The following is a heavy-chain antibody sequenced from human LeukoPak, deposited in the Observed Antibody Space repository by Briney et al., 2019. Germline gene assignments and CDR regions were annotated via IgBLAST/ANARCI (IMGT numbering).Heavy chain of an antibody. CDR2: VYYSGSS. V-gene: IGHV4-39*01. CDR3: ARRRSRNFFDN. D-gene: IGHD1-14*01. J-gene: IGHJ4*02. CDR1: GGSLSSSNYY. Sequence: SETLSLTCTVSGGSLSSSNYYWGWIRQPPGKGLEWIGSVYYSGSSYYKPSLKSRVTISVDTSKNQFSLKLSSVTAADTAVYYCARRRSRNFFDNWGQGTLVTVSS.